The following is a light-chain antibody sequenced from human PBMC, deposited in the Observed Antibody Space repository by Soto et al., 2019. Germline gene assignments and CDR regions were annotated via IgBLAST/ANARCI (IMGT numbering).Light chain of an antibody. CDR3: QQYGSSSWT. CDR1: QSVSSSY. V-gene: IGKV3-20*01. CDR2: GTS. Sequence: EVVLTQSPGTLSLSPGERATLSCRASQSVSSSYLAWYQQKPGQAPRLLIYGTSSRATGIPGRFSGSGSGTDFTLTISGLEPEDFAVYYCQQYGSSSWTFGQGTKV. J-gene: IGKJ1*01.